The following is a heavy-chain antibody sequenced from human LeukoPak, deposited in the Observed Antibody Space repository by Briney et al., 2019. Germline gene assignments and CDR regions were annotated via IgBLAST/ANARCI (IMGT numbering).Heavy chain of an antibody. Sequence: SETLSLTCAVYGGSFSGYYWSWIRQPPGKGLEWIGEINHSGSTYYNPSLKSRVTISVDTSKNQFSLKLSSVTAADTAVYYCATDLYVVYSSSYDYYYYMDVWGKGTTVTVSS. V-gene: IGHV4-34*01. CDR3: ATDLYVVYSSSYDYYYYMDV. J-gene: IGHJ6*03. CDR2: INHSGST. D-gene: IGHD6-6*01. CDR1: GGSFSGYY.